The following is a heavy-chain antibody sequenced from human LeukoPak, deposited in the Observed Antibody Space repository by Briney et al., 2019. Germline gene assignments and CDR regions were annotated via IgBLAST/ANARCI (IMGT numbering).Heavy chain of an antibody. V-gene: IGHV1-18*01. CDR1: GYTFTSYG. D-gene: IGHD6-19*01. CDR2: ISAYNGNT. Sequence: ASVKVSCKASGYTFTSYGISWVRQAPGQGLEWMGWISAYNGNTNYAQKLQGRVTMTTDTSTSTAYMELRGLRSDDTAVYYCARVFGIAVYYWFDPWGQGTLVTVSS. J-gene: IGHJ5*02. CDR3: ARVFGIAVYYWFDP.